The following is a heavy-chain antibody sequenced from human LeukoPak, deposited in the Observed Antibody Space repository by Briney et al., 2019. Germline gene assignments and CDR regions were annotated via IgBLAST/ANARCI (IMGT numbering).Heavy chain of an antibody. Sequence: GGSLRLSCAGSGFTFSGYWINWVRQAPGRGLEWVVNINLDGSETYYVDSVKGRFTISRDNAKNSLYLQMNSLRAEDTAVYYCARDNWGFDIWGQGTMVTVSS. V-gene: IGHV3-7*04. CDR1: GFTFSGYW. J-gene: IGHJ3*02. D-gene: IGHD7-27*01. CDR2: INLDGSET. CDR3: ARDNWGFDI.